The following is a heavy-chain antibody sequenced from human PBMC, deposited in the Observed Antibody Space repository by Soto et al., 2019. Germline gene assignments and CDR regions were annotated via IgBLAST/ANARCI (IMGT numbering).Heavy chain of an antibody. V-gene: IGHV1-2*04. J-gene: IGHJ5*02. D-gene: IGHD1-26*01. CDR2: INPNSGGT. Sequence: ASVKVSCKASGYTFTGYYMHWVRQAPGQGLEWMGWINPNSGGTNYAQKFQGWVTMTRDTSISTAYMELSRLRSDDTAVYYCARDTGELPNENWFDPWGQGTLVTVSS. CDR3: ARDTGELPNENWFDP. CDR1: GYTFTGYY.